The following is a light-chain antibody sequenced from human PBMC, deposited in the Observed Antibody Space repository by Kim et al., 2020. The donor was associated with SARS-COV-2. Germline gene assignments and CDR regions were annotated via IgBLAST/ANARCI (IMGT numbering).Light chain of an antibody. CDR2: DAS. J-gene: IGKJ1*01. V-gene: IGKV1-5*01. CDR3: QQYNSYGWT. CDR1: QIISAW. Sequence: GDRVTITCRASQIISAWLAWYQQKPGKAPNLLIYDASSLESGVPSRFSGSGSGTEFTLTISSLQPDDSATYYCQQYNSYGWTFGQGTKVDIK.